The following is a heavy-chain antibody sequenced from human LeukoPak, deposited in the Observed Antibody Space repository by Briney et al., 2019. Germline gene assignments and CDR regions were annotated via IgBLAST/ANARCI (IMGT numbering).Heavy chain of an antibody. CDR3: ATQRVVAARSRYFDL. CDR2: MHYTGST. Sequence: SETLSLTCSVSGDSINSSNYYWGWIRQPPGRGLEWIGNMHYTGSTYYNPSLKSRVTISGDTSKNQFSLKLSSVTAADTAVYYCATQRVVAARSRYFDLWGRGTLVTVSS. D-gene: IGHD2-15*01. V-gene: IGHV4-39*07. J-gene: IGHJ2*01. CDR1: GDSINSSNYY.